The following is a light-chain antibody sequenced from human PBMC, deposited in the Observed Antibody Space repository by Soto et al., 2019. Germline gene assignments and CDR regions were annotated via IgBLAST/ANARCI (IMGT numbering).Light chain of an antibody. J-gene: IGKJ1*01. CDR2: GAS. CDR3: QQYNNWPRT. Sequence: EVVMTQSPDTLSVSPGERATLSCRASQSVNSNLAWYQQKLGQAPRLLIYGASTRATGIPARFSGGGSGTEFTLTISSLQSEDFAIYYCQQYNNWPRTFGQGTKVDIK. CDR1: QSVNSN. V-gene: IGKV3-15*01.